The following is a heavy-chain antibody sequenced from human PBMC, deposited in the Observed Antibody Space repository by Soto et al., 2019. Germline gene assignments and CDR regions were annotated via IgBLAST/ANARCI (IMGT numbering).Heavy chain of an antibody. CDR1: GFTFSSYA. Sequence: GGSLRLSCAASGFTFSSYAMSWVRQAPGKGLEWVSAISGSGGSTYYADSVKGRFTISRENSKNTLFLQMNSLRAEDTAVYYCAKRHDSGYYYYYYGMDVWGQGTTVTVSS. CDR2: ISGSGGST. V-gene: IGHV3-23*01. J-gene: IGHJ6*02. CDR3: AKRHDSGYYYYYYGMDV. D-gene: IGHD3-22*01.